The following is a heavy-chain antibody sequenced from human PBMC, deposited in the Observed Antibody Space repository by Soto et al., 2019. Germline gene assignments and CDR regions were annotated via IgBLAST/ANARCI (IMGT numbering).Heavy chain of an antibody. Sequence: GVSLRLSCAASVFTFSSYSMNWVRQAPGKGLEWVSSISSSSSYIYYADSVKGRFTISRDNAKNSLYLQMNSLRAEDTAVYYCARGGGFEAAAGTADYWGQGTLVTVSS. D-gene: IGHD6-13*01. CDR1: VFTFSSYS. V-gene: IGHV3-21*01. J-gene: IGHJ4*02. CDR2: ISSSSSYI. CDR3: ARGGGFEAAAGTADY.